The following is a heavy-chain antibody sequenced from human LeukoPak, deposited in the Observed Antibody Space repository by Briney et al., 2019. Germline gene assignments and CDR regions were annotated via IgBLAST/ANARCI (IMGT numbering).Heavy chain of an antibody. CDR2: IYYTGTT. Sequence: SETLSLTCTVSGGSISSSSYFWGWIRQPPGKGLEWIGSIYYTGTTSYNPSLKSRVTISVDTSKNQFSLRLTSVTAADTAVYYCARGQGIFTGYPFDYWGQGILVTVSS. V-gene: IGHV4-39*07. CDR1: GGSISSSSYF. J-gene: IGHJ4*02. CDR3: ARGQGIFTGYPFDY. D-gene: IGHD3-9*01.